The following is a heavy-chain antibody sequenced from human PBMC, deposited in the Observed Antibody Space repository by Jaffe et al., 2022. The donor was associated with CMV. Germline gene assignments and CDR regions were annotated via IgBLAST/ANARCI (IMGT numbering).Heavy chain of an antibody. CDR1: GFTFSSYA. D-gene: IGHD6-13*01. V-gene: IGHV3-23*01. CDR2: ISGSGGST. J-gene: IGHJ6*02. Sequence: EVQLLESGGGLVQPGGSLRLSCAASGFTFSSYAMSWVRQAPGKGLEWVSAISGSGGSTYYADSVKGRFTISRDNSKNTLYLQMNSLRAEDTAVYYCAKTGIAAAEEGWHYYYYGMDVWGQGTTFTVSS. CDR3: AKTGIAAAEEGWHYYYYGMDV.